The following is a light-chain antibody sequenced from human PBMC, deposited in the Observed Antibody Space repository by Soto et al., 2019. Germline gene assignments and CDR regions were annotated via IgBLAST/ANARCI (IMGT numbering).Light chain of an antibody. Sequence: QSVLTQPPSVSGAPGQRVTISCTGSSSNIGAGYDVHWYQQRPGTAPKLLIFGNINRPSGVPDRFSGSKSGTSASLAITGLQAEDEGDYYCQSYDSTLSARYVYETGNKLTVI. CDR2: GNI. V-gene: IGLV1-40*01. CDR1: SSNIGAGYD. CDR3: QSYDSTLSARYV. J-gene: IGLJ1*01.